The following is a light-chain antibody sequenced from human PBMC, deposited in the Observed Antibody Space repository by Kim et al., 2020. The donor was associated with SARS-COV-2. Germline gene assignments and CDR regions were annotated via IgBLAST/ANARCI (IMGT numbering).Light chain of an antibody. CDR1: ENIGTW. Sequence: SASVADRVTITCRASENIGTWLAWYQQKPGRAPSLLIYLASTLESGVPSRFSVTGSGTEFSLSITSLQPDDFATYYCQHYSRFPYTFGQGTKLEI. CDR2: LAS. CDR3: QHYSRFPYT. V-gene: IGKV1-5*03. J-gene: IGKJ2*01.